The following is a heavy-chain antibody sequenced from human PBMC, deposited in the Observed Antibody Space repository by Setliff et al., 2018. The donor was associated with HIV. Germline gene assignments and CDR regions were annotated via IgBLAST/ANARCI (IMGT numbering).Heavy chain of an antibody. Sequence: ASVKVSCKASGYTFTGYFIHWVRQAPGQGLEWVGRINPNSGDTSFAQKFQGRITMTRDTSISTAYLELNRLRSDDTAVYYCAREYDVLTGYYISAFDIWGQGTMVTVSS. V-gene: IGHV1-2*06. CDR2: INPNSGDT. CDR1: GYTFTGYF. CDR3: AREYDVLTGYYISAFDI. J-gene: IGHJ3*02. D-gene: IGHD3-9*01.